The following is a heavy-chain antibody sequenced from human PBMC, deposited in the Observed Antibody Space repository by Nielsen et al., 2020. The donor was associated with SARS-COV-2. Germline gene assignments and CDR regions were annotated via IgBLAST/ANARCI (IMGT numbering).Heavy chain of an antibody. CDR1: GFTFSSYG. CDR2: ISYDGSNK. Sequence: GGSLRLSCAASGFTFSSYGMHWVRQAPGKGLEWVAVISYDGSNKYYADSVKGRFTISRDNSKNTLYLQMNSLRAEDTAVYYCAKDLAGIAAAGTLDYWGQGTLVTVSS. J-gene: IGHJ4*02. V-gene: IGHV3-30*18. CDR3: AKDLAGIAAAGTLDY. D-gene: IGHD6-13*01.